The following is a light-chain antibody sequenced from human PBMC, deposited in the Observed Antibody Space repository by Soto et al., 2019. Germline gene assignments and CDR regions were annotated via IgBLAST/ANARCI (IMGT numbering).Light chain of an antibody. Sequence: IHMTQSKSSVSASQGDRVTITCRASQGISSWLAWYQQKPGKAPKLLIYAASNLQSGVPSKFSVSGSGTDFTLTISSLQPEDFAVYYCQQARRLPISFGQGTRLEIK. CDR1: QGISSW. CDR2: AAS. V-gene: IGKV1-12*01. J-gene: IGKJ5*01. CDR3: QQARRLPIS.